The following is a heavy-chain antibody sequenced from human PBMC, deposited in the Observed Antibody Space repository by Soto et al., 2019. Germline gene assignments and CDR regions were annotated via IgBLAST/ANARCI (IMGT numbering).Heavy chain of an antibody. D-gene: IGHD6-19*01. Sequence: GGSLRLSCAASGFTFSSYGMHWVRQAPGKGLEWVAVISYDGSNKYYADSVKGRFTISRDNSKNTLYLQMNSLRAEDTAVYYCAKGYSSGWYYFDYWGQGTLVTVSS. CDR2: ISYDGSNK. CDR3: AKGYSSGWYYFDY. J-gene: IGHJ4*02. CDR1: GFTFSSYG. V-gene: IGHV3-30*18.